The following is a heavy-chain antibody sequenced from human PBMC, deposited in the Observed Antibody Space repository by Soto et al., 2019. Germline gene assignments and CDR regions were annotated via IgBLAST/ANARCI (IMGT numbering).Heavy chain of an antibody. J-gene: IGHJ4*02. CDR1: IGSFYGDY. D-gene: IGHD3-3*01. V-gene: IGHV4-34*01. CDR3: ARWSLTLRGRFDS. CDR2: INHSGST. Sequence: QVHLQQWGAGLLKPSETLSRTCAVYIGSFYGDYWSWIRKPPGRGLEWIGEINHSGSTNYNPCLKSRVTISVDTSKNQFSLKLSSVTAADTAFYFCARWSLTLRGRFDSWGQGTLVTVSS.